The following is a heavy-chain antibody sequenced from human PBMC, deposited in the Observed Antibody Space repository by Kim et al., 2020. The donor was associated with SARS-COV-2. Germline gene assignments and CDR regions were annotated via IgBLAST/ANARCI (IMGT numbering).Heavy chain of an antibody. J-gene: IGHJ4*02. Sequence: GGSLRLSCVASGFTLSDYAMSWVRQAPGKGLEWVSAIRKSGTHTYYADSVKGRFTVSRDNSKKTLYLEMSSLRAEDTAVYHCVRGRGDTGYFFDSWGQVTLLTVSS. CDR2: IRKSGTHT. CDR1: GFTLSDYA. CDR3: VRGRGDTGYFFDS. D-gene: IGHD2-21*01. V-gene: IGHV3-23*01.